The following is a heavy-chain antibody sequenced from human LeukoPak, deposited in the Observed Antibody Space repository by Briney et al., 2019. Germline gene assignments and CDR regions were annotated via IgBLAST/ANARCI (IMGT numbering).Heavy chain of an antibody. CDR1: GGSISSYY. J-gene: IGHJ6*02. V-gene: IGHV4-59*01. D-gene: IGHD3-3*01. CDR2: IYYSGST. Sequence: SETLSLTCTVSGGSISSYYWSWIRQPPGKGLEWIGYIYYSGSTNYNPSLKSRVTISVDTSKNQFSLKLSSVTAADTAVYYCARGKEMYYDFWSGYEYGMDVWGQGTTVTVSS. CDR3: ARGKEMYYDFWSGYEYGMDV.